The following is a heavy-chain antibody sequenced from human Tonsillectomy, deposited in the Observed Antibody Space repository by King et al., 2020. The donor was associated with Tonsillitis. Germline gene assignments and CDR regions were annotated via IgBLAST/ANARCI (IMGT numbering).Heavy chain of an antibody. D-gene: IGHD5-18*01. CDR2: IYWNDDK. V-gene: IGHV2-5*01. Sequence: FTLKESGPTLVKPTQTLTLTCTFSGFSLSTSGVGVGWIRQPPGKALEWLALIYWNDDKRYSPSLKTRLTITKDTSKNQVVLTMTNMDPVDTATYYCAHGGYSYGYFDYWGQGTLVTVSS. CDR1: GFSLSTSGVG. CDR3: AHGGYSYGYFDY. J-gene: IGHJ4*02.